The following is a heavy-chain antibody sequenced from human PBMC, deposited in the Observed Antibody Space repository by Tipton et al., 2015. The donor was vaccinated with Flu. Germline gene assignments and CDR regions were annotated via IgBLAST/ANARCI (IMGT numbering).Heavy chain of an antibody. Sequence: TLSLTCTVSGGSISSSSYYWGWIRQPPGKGLEWIGSIYYSGSTYYNPSLKSRVTISVDTSKNQFSLKLSSVTAADTAVYYCARRGGIAARLGGWFDPWGQGTLVTASS. CDR2: IYYSGST. CDR1: GGSISSSSYY. V-gene: IGHV4-39*01. J-gene: IGHJ5*02. D-gene: IGHD6-6*01. CDR3: ARRGGIAARLGGWFDP.